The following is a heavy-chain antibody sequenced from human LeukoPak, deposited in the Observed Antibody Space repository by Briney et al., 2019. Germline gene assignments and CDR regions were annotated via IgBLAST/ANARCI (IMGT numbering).Heavy chain of an antibody. CDR2: INHSGST. CDR3: AREEYSSSSSSHYYYGMDV. V-gene: IGHV4-34*01. D-gene: IGHD6-6*01. CDR1: GGSFSGYY. Sequence: PSETLSLTCAVYGGSFSGYYWSWIRQPPGKGLEWIGEINHSGSTNYNPSLKSRVTISVDTSKNQISLKLSSVTAADTAVYYCAREEYSSSSSSHYYYGMDVWGQGTTVTVSS. J-gene: IGHJ6*02.